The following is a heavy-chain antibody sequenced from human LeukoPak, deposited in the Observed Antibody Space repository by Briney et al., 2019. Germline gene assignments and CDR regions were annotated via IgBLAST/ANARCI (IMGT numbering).Heavy chain of an antibody. Sequence: ASAKVSCKVSGYTLTELSMHWVRQAPGEGLEWMGGFDPEDGETIYAQKFQGRVTMTEDTSTDTAYMELSSLRSEDTAVYYCATGTIVGARCYYYYMDVWGKGTTVTVSS. V-gene: IGHV1-24*01. CDR1: GYTLTELS. D-gene: IGHD1-26*01. CDR2: FDPEDGET. J-gene: IGHJ6*03. CDR3: ATGTIVGARCYYYYMDV.